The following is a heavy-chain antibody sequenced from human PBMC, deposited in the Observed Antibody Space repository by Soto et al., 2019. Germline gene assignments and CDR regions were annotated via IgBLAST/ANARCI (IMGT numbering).Heavy chain of an antibody. CDR1: VFTFGDYA. CDR2: IRSKAYGGTT. J-gene: IGHJ6*02. Sequence: PGGSLRLSCTASVFTFGDYAMSWFRQAPGKGLEWVGFIRSKAYGGTTEYAASVKGRFTISRDDSKSIAYLQMNSLKTEDTAVYYCTREISGSYAYYYYGMDVWGQGTTVTVSS. CDR3: TREISGSYAYYYYGMDV. D-gene: IGHD1-26*01. V-gene: IGHV3-49*03.